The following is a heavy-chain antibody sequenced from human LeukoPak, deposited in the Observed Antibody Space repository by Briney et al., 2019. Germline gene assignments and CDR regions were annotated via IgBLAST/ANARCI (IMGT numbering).Heavy chain of an antibody. CDR3: ARGLSRGWYCWDFDY. CDR1: GFTFSSYG. J-gene: IGHJ4*01. V-gene: IGHV3-33*01. D-gene: IGHD6-19*01. CDR2: IWYDGSNK. Sequence: GGSLRLSCAASGFTFSSYGMHWVRPAPGKGLEWVAVIWYDGSNKYYADSVKGRFTISRDNSKNTRYLQMNSLRAEDTAVYYWARGLSRGWYCWDFDYWGHGPLVTVSS.